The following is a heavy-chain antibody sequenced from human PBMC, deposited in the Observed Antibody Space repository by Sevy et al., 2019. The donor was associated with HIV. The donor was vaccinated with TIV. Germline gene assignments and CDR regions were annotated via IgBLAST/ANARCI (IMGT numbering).Heavy chain of an antibody. V-gene: IGHV3-33*01. J-gene: IGHJ4*02. CDR1: GFTFSSYA. D-gene: IGHD6-13*01. Sequence: GGSLRLSCAAAGFTFSSYAMHWVRQAPGKGLEYGGVIWSEGTNRYYGESVKGRFTISRDNSKNTLYPQMDSLRAEDTAVYYWARVEGPYSLPHYWAQGILVTVSS. CDR3: ARVEGPYSLPHY. CDR2: IWSEGTNR.